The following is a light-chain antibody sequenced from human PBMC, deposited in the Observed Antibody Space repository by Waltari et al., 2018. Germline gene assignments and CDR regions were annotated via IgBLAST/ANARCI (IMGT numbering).Light chain of an antibody. CDR3: SSYTSSSTPRV. V-gene: IGLV2-14*03. Sequence: QSALTQPASVSGSPGQSITISCTGTSSDVGGYNYVSWYQQHPGKAPKLMIYDVSNRPSGGSNRFSGSKSGNTASLTISGLQAEDEADYYCSSYTSSSTPRVFGTGTKVTVL. CDR2: DVS. CDR1: SSDVGGYNY. J-gene: IGLJ1*01.